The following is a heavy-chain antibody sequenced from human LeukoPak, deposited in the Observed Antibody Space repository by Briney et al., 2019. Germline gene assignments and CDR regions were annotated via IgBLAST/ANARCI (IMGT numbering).Heavy chain of an antibody. V-gene: IGHV3-21*01. CDR1: GFTFSSYS. J-gene: IGHJ4*02. CDR3: ARYVRQGGGSRYFDY. D-gene: IGHD2-15*01. CDR2: ISSSSSYK. Sequence: GGSLRLSCAASGFTFSSYSMNWVRQAPGKGLEWVSSISSSSSYKYYADSVKGRLTISRDNAKNSLYLQMNSLRAEDTAVYYCARYVRQGGGSRYFDYWGQGTLVTVSS.